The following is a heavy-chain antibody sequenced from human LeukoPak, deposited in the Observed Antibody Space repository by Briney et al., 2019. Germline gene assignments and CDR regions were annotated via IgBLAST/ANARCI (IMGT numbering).Heavy chain of an antibody. V-gene: IGHV4-30-4*01. CDR1: GGSISSGDYY. J-gene: IGHJ3*02. CDR2: IYYSGST. Sequence: PSQTLSLTCTVSGGSISSGDYYWSWIRQPPGKGLEWIGYIYYSGSTYYNPSLKSRVTISVDTSKNQFSLKLSSVTAADTAVYYCARLYDSSGYYYVAFDIWGQGTTVTVSS. CDR3: ARLYDSSGYYYVAFDI. D-gene: IGHD3-22*01.